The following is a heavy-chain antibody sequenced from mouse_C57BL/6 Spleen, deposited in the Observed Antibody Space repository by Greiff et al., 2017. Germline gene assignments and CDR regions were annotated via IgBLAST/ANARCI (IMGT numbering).Heavy chain of an antibody. CDR3: TRLYYDYSCFAY. D-gene: IGHD2-4*01. J-gene: IGHJ3*01. CDR2: IDPDTGGT. V-gene: IGHV1-15*01. CDR1: GYTFTDYE. Sequence: QVQLQQSGAELVRPGASVTLSCKASGYTFTDYEMHWVKQTPVHGLEWIGAIDPDTGGTAYNQKFKGKAILTADKSSSTAYMELRSLTSDDSAVYYCTRLYYDYSCFAYWGQGTLVTVSA.